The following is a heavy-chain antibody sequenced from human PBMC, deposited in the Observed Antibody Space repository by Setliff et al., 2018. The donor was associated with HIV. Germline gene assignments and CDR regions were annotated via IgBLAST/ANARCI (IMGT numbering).Heavy chain of an antibody. CDR2: IRTQPYGVTT. Sequence: GGSLRLSCVASGLPFYNYWMTWLRQAPGKGLEWVGLIRTQPYGVTTEYAASVKGRFTISRDDSLGIAYLQLNSLTSEDTAIYYCTRTPGAWQNYFDYWGQGTPVTVSS. J-gene: IGHJ4*02. CDR3: TRTPGAWQNYFDY. CDR1: GLPFYNYW. D-gene: IGHD2-15*01. V-gene: IGHV3-49*03.